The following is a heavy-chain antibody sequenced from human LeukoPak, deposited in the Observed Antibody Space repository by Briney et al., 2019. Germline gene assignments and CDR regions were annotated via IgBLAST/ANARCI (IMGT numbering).Heavy chain of an antibody. J-gene: IGHJ5*02. V-gene: IGHV4-34*01. CDR3: AREAPGDPPTTYNWFDP. CDR1: GFTFNNYA. CDR2: INHSGST. D-gene: IGHD4-17*01. Sequence: PGGSLRLPCAASGFTFNNYAMSWVRQAPGKGLEWIGEINHSGSTNYNPSLKSRVTISVDTSKNQFSLKLSSVTAADTAVYYCAREAPGDPPTTYNWFDPWGQGTLVTVSS.